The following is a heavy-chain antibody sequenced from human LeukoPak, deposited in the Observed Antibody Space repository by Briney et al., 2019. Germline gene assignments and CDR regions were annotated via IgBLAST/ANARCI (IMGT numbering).Heavy chain of an antibody. Sequence: GSLRLSCVASGFTFSRNGMYWVRQAPGKGLEWVALIWYDGSNEYYADSVKGRFTITRDNSKNTLYLQMDSLRGEDTAVYYCARDHPSMVSYYYGMDVWGQGTTVTVSS. CDR1: GFTFSRNG. D-gene: IGHD3-10*01. CDR2: IWYDGSNE. J-gene: IGHJ6*02. V-gene: IGHV3-33*07. CDR3: ARDHPSMVSYYYGMDV.